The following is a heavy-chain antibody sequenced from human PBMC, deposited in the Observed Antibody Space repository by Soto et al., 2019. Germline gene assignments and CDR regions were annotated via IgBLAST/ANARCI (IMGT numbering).Heavy chain of an antibody. CDR3: ARQRTTVVTQAYFDH. Sequence: SETLYLTSTSIVGYSSSTSYDWGPICIPPGKGLEWIGGIYYSGRSYYNPSLKSRVTMSVDTSKNQFSLTLNSVTAADAAVYYCARQRTTVVTQAYFDHWGRGTLVT. J-gene: IGHJ4*02. D-gene: IGHD4-17*01. V-gene: IGHV4-39*01. CDR2: IYYSGRS. CDR1: VGYSSSTSYD.